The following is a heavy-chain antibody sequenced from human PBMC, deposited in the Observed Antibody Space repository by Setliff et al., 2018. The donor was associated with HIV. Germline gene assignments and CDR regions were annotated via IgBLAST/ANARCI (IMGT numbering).Heavy chain of an antibody. V-gene: IGHV4-39*01. Sequence: TSETLSLTCTVSGGSISSSSYYWGWIRQPPGKGLEWIGSIYYSGSTYYNPSLKSRITISRDNAKNTVYLQMNSLRAEDTAVYYCARFPRHTLESYAFDIWGQGTMVTVSS. CDR1: GGSISSSSYY. CDR3: ARFPRHTLESYAFDI. CDR2: IYYSGST. D-gene: IGHD5-18*01. J-gene: IGHJ3*02.